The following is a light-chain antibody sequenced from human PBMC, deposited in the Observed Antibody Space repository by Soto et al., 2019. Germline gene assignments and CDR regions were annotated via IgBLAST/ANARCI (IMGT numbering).Light chain of an antibody. CDR2: DVT. Sequence: QSVLTQPASVSGSPGQSITISCTGSSSDVGGYDYVSWYQQHPGKAPKLMIYDVTYRPSGISHRFSGSKSGNTASLTISGLQAEDEADYYCSSYTSSYTYVFGTGTKLTVL. CDR3: SSYTSSYTYV. CDR1: SSDVGGYDY. V-gene: IGLV2-14*01. J-gene: IGLJ1*01.